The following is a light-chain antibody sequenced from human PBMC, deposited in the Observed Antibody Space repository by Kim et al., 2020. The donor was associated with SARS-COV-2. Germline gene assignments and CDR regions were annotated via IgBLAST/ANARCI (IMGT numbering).Light chain of an antibody. V-gene: IGKV3-20*01. CDR1: QSVSSSY. J-gene: IGKJ1*01. Sequence: TLSLWPGERATLSCRTSQSVSSSYLAWYQQKPGQAPWLLIYGAASRATGIPDRFSGSGSGTDFTLTISRLEPEDFAVYYCQHYGTFGQETKVDIK. CDR3: QHYGT. CDR2: GAA.